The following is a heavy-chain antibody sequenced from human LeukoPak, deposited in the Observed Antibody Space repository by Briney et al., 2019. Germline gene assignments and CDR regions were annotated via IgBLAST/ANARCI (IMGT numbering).Heavy chain of an antibody. D-gene: IGHD4-17*01. Sequence: GGSLRLSCAASGFTFTSYAMNWVRQAPGKGLEWVANIKQDGSEKYYVDSVKGRFTISRDNAKNSLYLQMNSLRAEDTAVYYCARVYGDYGGYFDYWGQGTLVTVSS. J-gene: IGHJ4*02. CDR3: ARVYGDYGGYFDY. V-gene: IGHV3-7*01. CDR1: GFTFTSYA. CDR2: IKQDGSEK.